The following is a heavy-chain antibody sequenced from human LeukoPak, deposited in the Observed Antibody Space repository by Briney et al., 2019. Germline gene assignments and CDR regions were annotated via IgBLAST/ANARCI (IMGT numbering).Heavy chain of an antibody. CDR2: ISWNSGSI. Sequence: PGGSLRLSCAASGFTFDDYAMHWVRQAPGKGLEWVSGISWNSGSIGYADSVKGRFTISRDNAKNSLYLQMNSLRAEDTALYYCAKDIGSGGWFEPIYFDYWGQGTLVTVSS. D-gene: IGHD6-19*01. J-gene: IGHJ4*02. CDR3: AKDIGSGGWFEPIYFDY. CDR1: GFTFDDYA. V-gene: IGHV3-9*01.